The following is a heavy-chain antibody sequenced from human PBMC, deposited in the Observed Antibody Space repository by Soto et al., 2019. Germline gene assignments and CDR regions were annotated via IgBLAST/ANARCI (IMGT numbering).Heavy chain of an antibody. V-gene: IGHV1-2*04. J-gene: IGHJ4*02. CDR2: INPNSGGT. CDR3: ARDEGSSWYVFDY. Sequence: KKRGASVKVSCKASGYTFTGYYMHWVRQAPGQGLEWMGWINPNSGGTNYAQKFQGWVTMTRDTSISTAYMELSRLRSDDTAVYYCARDEGSSWYVFDYWGQGTLVTVSS. CDR1: GYTFTGYY. D-gene: IGHD6-13*01.